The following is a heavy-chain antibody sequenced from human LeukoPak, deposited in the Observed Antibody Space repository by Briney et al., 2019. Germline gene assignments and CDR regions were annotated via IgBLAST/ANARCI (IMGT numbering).Heavy chain of an antibody. V-gene: IGHV1-8*01. CDR1: GYIFTSYD. D-gene: IGHD3-22*01. CDR2: MNPNSGNT. J-gene: IGHJ4*02. Sequence: ASVKVSCKASGYIFTSYDINWVRQATGQGVEWMGWMNPNSGNTGYAQKFQGRVTMTRNTSISTAYMELSSLRSEDTAVYYCARGPDYYDSSGYRDYWGQGTLVTVSS. CDR3: ARGPDYYDSSGYRDY.